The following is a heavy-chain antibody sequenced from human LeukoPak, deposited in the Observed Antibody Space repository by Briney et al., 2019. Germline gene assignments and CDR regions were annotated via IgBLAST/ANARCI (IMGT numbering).Heavy chain of an antibody. D-gene: IGHD6-19*01. V-gene: IGHV3-9*01. J-gene: IGHJ4*02. CDR3: AKAWQWMGAFDF. CDR2: ISLNSGNL. Sequence: PVGSLRLSCEASGFSFDDHAMHWVRQRPGKGLEWVSSISLNSGNLGYADSVKGRFTISRDNAKNSLFLQMNSLRPEDTALYYCAKAWQWMGAFDFWGRGTLVTVSS. CDR1: GFSFDDHA.